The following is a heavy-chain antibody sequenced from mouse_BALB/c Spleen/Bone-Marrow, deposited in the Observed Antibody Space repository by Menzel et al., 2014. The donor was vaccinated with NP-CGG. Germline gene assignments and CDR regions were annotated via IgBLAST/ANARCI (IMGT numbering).Heavy chain of an antibody. CDR1: GFSLSRYS. Sequence: VKLMESGPGLVAPSQSLSITCTVSGFSLSRYSIHWIRQPPGNGLEWLGMIWGGGSTDYNSALKSRLSISKDNSKSQVFLKMNSLQTDGTAIYYCARNLRDPFAYWGQGTLVTVSA. J-gene: IGHJ3*01. CDR3: ARNLRDPFAY. V-gene: IGHV2-6-4*01. CDR2: IWGGGST.